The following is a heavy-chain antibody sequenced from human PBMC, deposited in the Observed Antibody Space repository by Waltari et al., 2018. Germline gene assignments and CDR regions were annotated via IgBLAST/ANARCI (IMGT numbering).Heavy chain of an antibody. CDR1: GGSIRRSSYY. J-gene: IGHJ5*02. D-gene: IGHD4-17*01. Sequence: QLQLQESGPGLVKPSETLSLTCTVSGGSIRRSSYYWGWLRQPPGKGLEWIGSIYYSGSTYYNPSLKSRVTISVDTSKNQFSLKLSSVTAADTAVYYCAIRQDYGDYYAAWGQGTLVTVSS. CDR2: IYYSGST. CDR3: AIRQDYGDYYAA. V-gene: IGHV4-39*07.